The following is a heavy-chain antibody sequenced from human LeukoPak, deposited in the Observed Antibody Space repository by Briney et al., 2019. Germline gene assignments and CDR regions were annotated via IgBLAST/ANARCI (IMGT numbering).Heavy chain of an antibody. J-gene: IGHJ5*02. CDR2: FYHGGST. CDR3: ARTAAAKGSNWFDP. V-gene: IGHV4-38-2*02. D-gene: IGHD6-13*01. CDR1: GYSISTGYY. Sequence: SETLSLTCTVSGYSISTGYYWDWIRQPPGKGLEWIGTFYHGGSTYYNPSLKSRVTISVDTSKNQFSLKLSSVTAADTAVYYCARTAAAKGSNWFDPWGQGTLVTVSS.